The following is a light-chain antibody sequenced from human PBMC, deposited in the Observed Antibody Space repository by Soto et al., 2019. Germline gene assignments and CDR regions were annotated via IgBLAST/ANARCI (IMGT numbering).Light chain of an antibody. V-gene: IGKV3-15*01. CDR1: QSVSDN. Sequence: EVVMTQSPATLSLSPGERATLSCRASQSVSDNLACYQQKPGQAPRLLIFGASTRATGIPVRLSGSGSGRQFTRTITPQQPEDFALYYCHQYNDGPGGTFGQGTKVEIK. J-gene: IGKJ1*01. CDR3: HQYNDGPGGT. CDR2: GAS.